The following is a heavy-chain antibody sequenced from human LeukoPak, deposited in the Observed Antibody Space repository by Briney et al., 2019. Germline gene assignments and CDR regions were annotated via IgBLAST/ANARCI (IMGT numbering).Heavy chain of an antibody. V-gene: IGHV1-46*01. D-gene: IGHD4-23*01. Sequence: GASVKVSCKASGYTFTSYGISWVRQAPGQGLEWMGVINPSGGSTSYAQKFQGRVTMTRDTSTSTVYMELSSLRSEDTAVYYCASQVGYGGNLDYWGQGTLVTVSS. CDR3: ASQVGYGGNLDY. CDR2: INPSGGST. J-gene: IGHJ4*02. CDR1: GYTFTSYG.